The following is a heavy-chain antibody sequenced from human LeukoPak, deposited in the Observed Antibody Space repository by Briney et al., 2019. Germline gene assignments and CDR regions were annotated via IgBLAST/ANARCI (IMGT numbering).Heavy chain of an antibody. CDR3: SRDNRDDYYDSSGYFGAFDI. CDR1: GGSISSGGYY. CDR2: TYYTGST. D-gene: IGHD3-22*01. Sequence: SQTLSLTCTVSGGSISSGGYYWNWIRQPPGKGLEWIGYTYYTGSTYYNPSLKSRVTISVDTSKNQFSLKLSSVTAADTAVYYCSRDNRDDYYDSSGYFGAFDIWGQGTMVTVSS. V-gene: IGHV4-31*03. J-gene: IGHJ3*02.